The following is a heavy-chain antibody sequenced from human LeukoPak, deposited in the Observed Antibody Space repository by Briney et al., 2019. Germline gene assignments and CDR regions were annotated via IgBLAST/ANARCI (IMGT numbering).Heavy chain of an antibody. J-gene: IGHJ4*02. CDR3: ARVRNYGGNEGIDY. D-gene: IGHD4-23*01. Sequence: SVKVSCKASGGTFSSYAISWVRQAPGQGLEWMGGIIPIFGIANYAQKFQGRVTITTDESTSTAYMELSSLRSEDTAVYYCARVRNYGGNEGIDYWGQGTLATVSS. CDR2: IIPIFGIA. CDR1: GGTFSSYA. V-gene: IGHV1-69*05.